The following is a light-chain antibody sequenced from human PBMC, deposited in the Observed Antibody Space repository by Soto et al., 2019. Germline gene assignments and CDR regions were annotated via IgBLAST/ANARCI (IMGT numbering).Light chain of an antibody. CDR3: QQYDSAPLT. CDR1: QSVSSSY. J-gene: IGKJ4*01. V-gene: IGKV3-20*01. Sequence: EIVLTQSPGTLSLSPGERATLSCRASQSVSSSYLAWYQQKPGQAPRLLIYGASSRATGIPDRFSGSGSGTDFTLTISRLEPEDFEVYYCQQYDSAPLTCGGGTKVEIK. CDR2: GAS.